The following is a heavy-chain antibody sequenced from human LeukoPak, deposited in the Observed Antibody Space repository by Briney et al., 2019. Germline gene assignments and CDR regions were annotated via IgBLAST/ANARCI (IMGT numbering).Heavy chain of an antibody. Sequence: GGSLRLSCAASGFTFSSYAMHWVRQAPDKGLEWVAVMSYDGSNKYYADSVKGRFTISRDNSKNTLYLQMNSLRAEDTAVYYCARDRPAIAAAGTVLGYWGQGTLVTVSS. CDR1: GFTFSSYA. CDR2: MSYDGSNK. V-gene: IGHV3-30-3*01. CDR3: ARDRPAIAAAGTVLGY. J-gene: IGHJ4*02. D-gene: IGHD6-13*01.